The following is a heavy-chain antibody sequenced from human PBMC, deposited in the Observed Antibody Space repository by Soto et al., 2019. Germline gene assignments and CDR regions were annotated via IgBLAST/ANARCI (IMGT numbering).Heavy chain of an antibody. Sequence: QVQLVESGGGLVKPGGSLRLSCAASGFTFSDYYMSWIRQAPGKGLEWISYISSTGSAIYYADSVKGRFTSSRDNAKNSLYLQMNSLRAEDTAVYFCARGSRQRFLEWLLFDYWGQGNLVTVSS. J-gene: IGHJ4*02. V-gene: IGHV3-11*01. CDR2: ISSTGSAI. D-gene: IGHD3-3*01. CDR3: ARGSRQRFLEWLLFDY. CDR1: GFTFSDYY.